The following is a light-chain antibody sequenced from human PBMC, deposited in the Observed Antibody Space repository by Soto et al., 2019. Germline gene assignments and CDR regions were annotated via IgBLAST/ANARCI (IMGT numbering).Light chain of an antibody. CDR2: GAS. Sequence: ETVMTQSPATLSVSPGERATLSCRASQSVSSNLAWYQQRPGQAPRLLIYGASIRATGVPARFSGSGSGTEFSLTISSLQSEDFAVYFCQQYNNWPLFGPGTKVDIK. CDR1: QSVSSN. V-gene: IGKV3-15*01. J-gene: IGKJ3*01. CDR3: QQYNNWPL.